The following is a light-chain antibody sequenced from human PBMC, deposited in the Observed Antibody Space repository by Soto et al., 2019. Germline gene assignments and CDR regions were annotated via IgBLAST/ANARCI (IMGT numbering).Light chain of an antibody. CDR2: GDS. J-gene: IGLJ3*02. CDR3: QSFYYSNPV. Sequence: NFMLTQPHSESESPGKTVIISCTRSSGSIASNYVQWYPLRPGSAPITVFYGDSQRPSGGPDSFSGSIDRSSHSRSLTISGLQTGDEADYYCQSFYYSNPVFGGGTKLTVL. V-gene: IGLV6-57*03. CDR1: SGSIASNY.